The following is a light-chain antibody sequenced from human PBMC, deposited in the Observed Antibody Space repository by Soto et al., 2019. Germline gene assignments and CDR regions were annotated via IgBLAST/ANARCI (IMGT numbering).Light chain of an antibody. CDR1: RSISRW. J-gene: IGKJ5*01. Sequence: DIQMTQSPATLSASVGDRVTITCRASRSISRWLTWYQQKPGKAPKLLIYEASSLESGVPSRFSGSGSGTEFTLTIGGLQPDDFATYSCQQFNSYPITFGQGTRLEIK. CDR2: EAS. V-gene: IGKV1-5*01. CDR3: QQFNSYPIT.